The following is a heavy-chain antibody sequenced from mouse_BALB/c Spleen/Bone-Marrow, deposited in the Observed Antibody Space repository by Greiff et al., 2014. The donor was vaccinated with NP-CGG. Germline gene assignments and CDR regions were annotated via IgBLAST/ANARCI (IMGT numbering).Heavy chain of an antibody. V-gene: IGHV5-6-4*01. D-gene: IGHD2-4*01. CDR2: TSSGGSYT. J-gene: IGHJ3*01. CDR1: GFTFSNYT. Sequence: EVQGVESGGGLVKPGGSLKLSCAASGFTFSNYTMSWVRQTPEKRLEWVATTSSGGSYTYYPDSVKGRFTISRDNAKNTLYLQMSSLKSEDTAMYYCTRDDYDGAWFAYWGQGTLVTVSA. CDR3: TRDDYDGAWFAY.